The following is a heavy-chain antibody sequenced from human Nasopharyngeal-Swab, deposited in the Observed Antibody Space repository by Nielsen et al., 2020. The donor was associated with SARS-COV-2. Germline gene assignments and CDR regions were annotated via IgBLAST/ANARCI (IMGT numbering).Heavy chain of an antibody. D-gene: IGHD6-19*01. CDR2: IKSKTDGGTS. V-gene: IGHV3-15*01. J-gene: IGHJ4*02. Sequence: GESLKISCAASGFTFSNAWMSWARQAPGKGLEWVGRIKSKTDGGTSDYAAPVKGRFTISRDDSKNTLYLQMNSLRTEDTAVYYCTTSSSGWFEVDYWGQGTLVTVSS. CDR3: TTSSSGWFEVDY. CDR1: GFTFSNAW.